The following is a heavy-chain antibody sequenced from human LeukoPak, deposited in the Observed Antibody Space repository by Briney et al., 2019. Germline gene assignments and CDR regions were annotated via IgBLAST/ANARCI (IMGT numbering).Heavy chain of an antibody. D-gene: IGHD3-9*01. CDR3: ARGKGYDILTGYFLEPFDI. CDR2: IIPIFGTA. V-gene: IGHV1-69*05. CDR1: GGTFSSYA. J-gene: IGHJ3*02. Sequence: ASVKVSCKASGGTFSSYAISWVRQAPGQGLEWMGGIIPIFGTANYAQKFQGRVTITTDESTSTAYMELSSLRSEDTAAYYCARGKGYDILTGYFLEPFDIWGQGTMVTVSS.